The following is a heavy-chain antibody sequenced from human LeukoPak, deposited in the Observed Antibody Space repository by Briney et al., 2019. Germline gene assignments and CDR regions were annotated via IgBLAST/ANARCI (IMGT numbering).Heavy chain of an antibody. CDR1: GVSISIYY. CDR3: ARVKGSNWFDP. Sequence: LETLSLTCTVSGVSISIYYWSWIRQPPGKGLEWIGYIYNSESTYYNPSLKSRVTISLDTSKNQFSLRLNSVTAADTAVYYCARVKGSNWFDPWGQGTLVTVSS. CDR2: IYNSEST. J-gene: IGHJ5*02. V-gene: IGHV4-59*01. D-gene: IGHD6-6*01.